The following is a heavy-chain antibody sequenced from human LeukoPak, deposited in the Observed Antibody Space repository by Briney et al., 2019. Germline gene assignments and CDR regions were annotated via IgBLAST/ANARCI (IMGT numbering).Heavy chain of an antibody. J-gene: IGHJ4*02. V-gene: IGHV4-31*11. CDR1: GGSISRGGYY. D-gene: IGHD2-21*02. Sequence: MPSQSLSLACAVSGGSISRGGYYWSWIRQHPGKGLDWIGYVYSSGSTYYNPSLKSRVTISVDTSKNQFSLKLSSVTAADTAVYYCASYCGGDCYLIEPTYYFDYWGQGTLVTVSS. CDR2: VYSSGST. CDR3: ASYCGGDCYLIEPTYYFDY.